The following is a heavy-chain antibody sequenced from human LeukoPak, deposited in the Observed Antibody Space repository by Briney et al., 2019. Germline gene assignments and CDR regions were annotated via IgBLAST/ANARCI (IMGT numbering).Heavy chain of an antibody. CDR2: IYYSGST. CDR1: GGSISSSSYY. Sequence: SETLSLTCTVSGGSISSSSYYWGWIRQPPGKGLEWIGSIYYSGSTYYNPSLKSRVTISVDTSKNQFSLKLSSVTAADTAVYYCARDPGLIVVVIFDYWGQGILVTVSS. J-gene: IGHJ4*02. V-gene: IGHV4-39*07. CDR3: ARDPGLIVVVIFDY. D-gene: IGHD3-22*01.